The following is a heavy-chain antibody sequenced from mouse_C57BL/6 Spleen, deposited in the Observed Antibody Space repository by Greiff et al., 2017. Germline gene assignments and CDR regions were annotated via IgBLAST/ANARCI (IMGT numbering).Heavy chain of an antibody. Sequence: VKLMESGPELVKPGASVKISCKASGYAFSSSWMNWVKQRPGTGLEWIGRIYPGDGDTNYNGKFTGKATLTADKSSSTAYMQLSRLTSEESAVYFWAREGYYDGSSCFDYWGQGTLVTVSA. D-gene: IGHD1-1*01. CDR3: AREGYYDGSSCFDY. CDR1: GYAFSSSW. J-gene: IGHJ3*01. V-gene: IGHV1-82*01. CDR2: IYPGDGDT.